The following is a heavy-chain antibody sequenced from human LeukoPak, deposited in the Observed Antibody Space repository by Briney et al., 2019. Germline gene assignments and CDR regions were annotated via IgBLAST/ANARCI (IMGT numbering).Heavy chain of an antibody. Sequence: SETLSLTCTVSGGSISSNTYYWSWVRPPAGKGLEWIGRIYTSGNTNYNPSLKSRVTMSVDTSKNQFSLKLSSVTAADTAVYYCARTGTGPTQTFDYWGQGTLVTVSS. J-gene: IGHJ4*02. D-gene: IGHD3/OR15-3a*01. CDR3: ARTGTGPTQTFDY. CDR1: GGSISSNTYY. V-gene: IGHV4-61*02. CDR2: IYTSGNT.